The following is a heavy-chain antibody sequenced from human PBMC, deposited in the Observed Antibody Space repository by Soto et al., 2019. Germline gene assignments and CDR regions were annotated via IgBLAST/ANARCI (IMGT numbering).Heavy chain of an antibody. V-gene: IGHV3-33*01. CDR2: IWHDGSKK. CDR3: ARAIQPLQGGDGGFDS. J-gene: IGHJ4*02. CDR1: GFTFTAYG. D-gene: IGHD2-21*01. Sequence: QVQVVESGGGVVQPGSSLRLSCAASGFTFTAYGMHWFRQAPGKGLEWLAVIWHDGSKKYYADSVKGRFTLSRDNSKNMVFLQTNNLRAEDTAVYYCARAIQPLQGGDGGFDSWGQGTLVTVSS.